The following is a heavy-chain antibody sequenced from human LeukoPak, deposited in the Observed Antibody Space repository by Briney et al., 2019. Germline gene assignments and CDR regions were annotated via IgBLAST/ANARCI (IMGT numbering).Heavy chain of an antibody. CDR1: GFTFTTYS. J-gene: IGHJ4*02. CDR3: AKESVQAAPLYGVDG. Sequence: GGSLRLSCAASGFTFTTYSMNWVRQAPGKGLEWVAYLSSGHELYADSVKGRFTISRDNSKNTLYLQMNSPRVEDTALYYCAKESVQAAPLYGVDGWGQGTQVTVSS. CDR2: LSSGHE. V-gene: IGHV3-48*01. D-gene: IGHD2-2*01.